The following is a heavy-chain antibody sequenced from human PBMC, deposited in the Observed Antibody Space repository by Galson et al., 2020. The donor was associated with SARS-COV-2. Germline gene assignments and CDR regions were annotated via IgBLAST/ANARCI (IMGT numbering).Heavy chain of an antibody. J-gene: IGHJ4*02. D-gene: IGHD3-3*01. V-gene: IGHV4-59*01. CDR3: ARITIFGVAGYYFGY. Sequence: ETSETLSLTCTVSGDSMNSYYWSWIRQPPGKGLDWIGYIYYSGSTHYNPSLKSRVTISVDTSKNQFSLKLSSVTAADTALYYCARITIFGVAGYYFGYWGQGTLVTVS. CDR2: IYYSGST. CDR1: GDSMNSYY.